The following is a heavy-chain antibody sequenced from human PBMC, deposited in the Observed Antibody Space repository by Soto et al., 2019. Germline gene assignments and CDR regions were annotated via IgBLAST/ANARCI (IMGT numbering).Heavy chain of an antibody. V-gene: IGHV1-18*01. CDR3: ARDPEILDY. J-gene: IGHJ4*02. Sequence: ASVKVSCKASGYTFTSYGISWVRQAPGQGLEWIGWVIPYNGNTNHARKLQGRVTMTTDTSTSTAYMELRSLRSDDTAVYYCARDPEILDYWGQGTLVTASS. CDR2: VIPYNGNT. CDR1: GYTFTSYG.